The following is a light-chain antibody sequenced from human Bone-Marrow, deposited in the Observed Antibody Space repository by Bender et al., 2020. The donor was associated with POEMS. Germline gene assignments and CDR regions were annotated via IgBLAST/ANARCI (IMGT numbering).Light chain of an antibody. CDR2: DDM. CDR1: NIEKQR. Sequence: SFVLTQPPSVSVAPGKTARISCGGDNIEKQRVHWYQQKPGQAPLLVLSDDMDRPSGIPERFSGSNSGNTATLTISGTQAMDEADYYCQAWDSSTAVFGGGTKLTVL. V-gene: IGLV3-21*03. CDR3: QAWDSSTAV. J-gene: IGLJ3*02.